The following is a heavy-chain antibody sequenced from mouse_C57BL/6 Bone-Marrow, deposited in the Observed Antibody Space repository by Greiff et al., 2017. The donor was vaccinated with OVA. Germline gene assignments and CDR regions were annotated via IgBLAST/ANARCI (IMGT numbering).Heavy chain of an antibody. CDR1: GYTFTSYW. D-gene: IGHD2-1*01. CDR2: IYPGSGST. CDR3: ARGGIYYGNYLYFDY. J-gene: IGHJ2*01. V-gene: IGHV1-55*01. Sequence: QVQLKESGAELVKPGASVKMSCEASGYTFTSYWITWVKQRPGQGLEWIGDIYPGSGSTNYNEKFKSKATLTVDTSSSTAYMQLSSLTSEDSAVYYCARGGIYYGNYLYFDYWGQGTTLTVSS.